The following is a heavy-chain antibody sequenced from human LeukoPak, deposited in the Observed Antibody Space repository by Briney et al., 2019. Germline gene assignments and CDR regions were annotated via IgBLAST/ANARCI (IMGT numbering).Heavy chain of an antibody. CDR2: ISSSASDK. V-gene: IGHV3-48*03. Sequence: GGSLRLSCAASGFTFSSFEMNWVRQAPGKGLEWVSYISSSASDKYYAGSVKGRFTISRDNAKNTLYLQMNSLRAEDTAVYYCARRTFGAFAIWGQGTMVTVSS. CDR1: GFTFSSFE. CDR3: ARRTFGAFAI. D-gene: IGHD3-16*01. J-gene: IGHJ3*02.